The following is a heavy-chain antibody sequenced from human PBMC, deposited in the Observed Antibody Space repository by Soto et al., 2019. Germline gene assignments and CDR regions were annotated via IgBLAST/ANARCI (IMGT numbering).Heavy chain of an antibody. CDR2: IYYSGST. D-gene: IGHD5-18*01. Sequence: SETLSLTCTVSGGSISSYYWSWIRQPPGKGLEWIGYIYYSGSTNYNPSLKSRVTISVDTSKNQFSLKLSSVTAADTAVYYCARDRGYSYGIDYWGQGTLVTVSS. CDR1: GGSISSYY. CDR3: ARDRGYSYGIDY. J-gene: IGHJ4*02. V-gene: IGHV4-59*01.